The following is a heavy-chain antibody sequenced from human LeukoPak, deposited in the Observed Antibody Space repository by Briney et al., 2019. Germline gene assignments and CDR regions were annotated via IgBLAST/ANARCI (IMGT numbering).Heavy chain of an antibody. CDR2: INPSGDTT. Sequence: GASVKVSCKASGYTFSSYYMHWVRQAPGQGLEWMGIINPSGDTTSYAQKFQDRVTMTRDTSTSTVYMELSSLRSEDTAVYYCAREDRALDAFDIWGQGTMVTVSS. CDR3: AREDRALDAFDI. V-gene: IGHV1-46*01. J-gene: IGHJ3*02. CDR1: GYTFSSYY.